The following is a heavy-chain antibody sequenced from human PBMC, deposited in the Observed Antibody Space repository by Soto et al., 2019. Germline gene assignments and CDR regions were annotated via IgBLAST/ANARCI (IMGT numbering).Heavy chain of an antibody. CDR2: IRSYNENT. CDR3: ARCARYDFCSGSTSPSYYFDS. D-gene: IGHD3-3*01. J-gene: IGHJ4*02. V-gene: IGHV1-18*01. Sequence: QVQLVQSGAEVKKPGASVKVSCKASGYTFTDYGITWVRQAPGQGLEWMGWIRSYNENTNYANKLQGRVPMTTDTSTTTTYMELRSLRSDDTAVYYCARCARYDFCSGSTSPSYYFDSWCQGTLVTVSS. CDR1: GYTFTDYG.